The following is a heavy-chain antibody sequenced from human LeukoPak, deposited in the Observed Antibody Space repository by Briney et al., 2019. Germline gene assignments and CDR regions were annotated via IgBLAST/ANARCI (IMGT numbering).Heavy chain of an antibody. CDR3: ARWGLVGSGSYYFDY. Sequence: PSETLSLTFTVSGGSISSYYWSWIRQPPGKGREGIGYIYYSGSTYYNPSLKSRVTISVDTSKNQSSLTLSSVTAADTAVYYCARWGLVGSGSYYFDYWGQGTLVTVSS. CDR1: GGSISSYY. D-gene: IGHD3-10*01. CDR2: IYYSGST. J-gene: IGHJ4*02. V-gene: IGHV4-59*08.